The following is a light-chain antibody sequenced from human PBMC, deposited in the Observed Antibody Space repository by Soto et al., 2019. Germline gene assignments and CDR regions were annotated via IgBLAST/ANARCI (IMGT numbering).Light chain of an antibody. Sequence: QSALTQPASVSGSPGQSITIPCTGTSSDVGGYNYVSWYQQYPGKAPKLMIYDVSNRPSGVSNRFSGSKSGNTASLTISGLQAEDEADYYCSSYTGSSTLVFGGGTKVTVL. CDR3: SSYTGSSTLV. J-gene: IGLJ2*01. V-gene: IGLV2-14*01. CDR2: DVS. CDR1: SSDVGGYNY.